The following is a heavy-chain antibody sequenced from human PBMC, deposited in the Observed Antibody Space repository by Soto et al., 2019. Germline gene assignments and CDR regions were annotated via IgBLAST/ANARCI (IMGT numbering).Heavy chain of an antibody. D-gene: IGHD6-6*01. J-gene: IGHJ6*02. CDR2: IYPIVGTT. V-gene: IGHV1-46*01. CDR1: GYSFTAYY. Sequence: QVQLVQSGAEVKKPGASVRFSCKEFGYSFTAYYLHWVRQAPGQGLEWMGIIYPIVGTTAYAQRFQGRVTMTADTSTNTVYMELSSLRSGDTAGYYCARDHWTPRPTLYGMDVWGQGTKLTVSS. CDR3: ARDHWTPRPTLYGMDV.